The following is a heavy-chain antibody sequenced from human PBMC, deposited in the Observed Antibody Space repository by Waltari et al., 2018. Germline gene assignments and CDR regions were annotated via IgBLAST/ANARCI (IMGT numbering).Heavy chain of an antibody. D-gene: IGHD4-17*01. CDR3: AKDGDYSLPGYDAFDV. J-gene: IGHJ3*01. Sequence: EVQLLESGGGLVQPGGSLRLACAASGFTFSISAMSWVRQAPGKGLEWVSAINYGSSKTFYADFLRGRFTISRDNSQNMLYLQMNDLRAEDTAVYYCAKDGDYSLPGYDAFDVWGQGTVVTVSS. CDR2: INYGSSKT. CDR1: GFTFSISA. V-gene: IGHV3-23*01.